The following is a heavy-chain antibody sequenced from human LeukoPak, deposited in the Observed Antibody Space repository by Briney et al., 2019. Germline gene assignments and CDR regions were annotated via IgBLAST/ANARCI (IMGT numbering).Heavy chain of an antibody. CDR1: GFTFSGYW. D-gene: IGHD1-1*01. CDR2: IKQDGSEK. J-gene: IGHJ4*02. Sequence: GGSLRLSCAASGFTFSGYWMSWVRQPPGKGLQWVANIKQDGSEKYYVDSVKGRFTISRDNAKNSLYLQMNSLRAEDTAVYYCTRDRSGQEWGQGTLVTVSS. V-gene: IGHV3-7*05. CDR3: TRDRSGQE.